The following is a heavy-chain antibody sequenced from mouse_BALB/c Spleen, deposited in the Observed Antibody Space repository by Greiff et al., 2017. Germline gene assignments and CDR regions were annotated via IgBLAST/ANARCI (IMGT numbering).Heavy chain of an antibody. V-gene: IGHV3-2*02. J-gene: IGHJ2*01. CDR1: GYSITSDYA. D-gene: IGHD2-1*01. CDR2: ISYSGST. Sequence: LQESGPGLVKPSQSLSLTCTVTGYSITSDYAWNWIRQFPGNKLEWMGYISYSGSTSYNPSLKSRISITRDTSKNQFFLQLNSVTTEDTATYYCAKEEIYYPSFDYWGQGTTLTVSS. CDR3: AKEEIYYPSFDY.